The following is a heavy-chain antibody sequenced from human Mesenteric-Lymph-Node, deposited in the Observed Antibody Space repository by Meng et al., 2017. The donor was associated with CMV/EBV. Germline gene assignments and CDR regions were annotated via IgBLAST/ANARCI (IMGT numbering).Heavy chain of an antibody. Sequence: SVKVSCKASGFTFTSSAVQWVRQARGQRLEWIGWIVVGSGNTNYAQKFQERVTITRDMSTSTAYMELSSLRSEDTAVYYCAADVGVTGTGDPFYFDYWGQGTLVTVSS. CDR1: GFTFTSSA. D-gene: IGHD1-20*01. V-gene: IGHV1-58*01. CDR3: AADVGVTGTGDPFYFDY. CDR2: IVVGSGNT. J-gene: IGHJ4*02.